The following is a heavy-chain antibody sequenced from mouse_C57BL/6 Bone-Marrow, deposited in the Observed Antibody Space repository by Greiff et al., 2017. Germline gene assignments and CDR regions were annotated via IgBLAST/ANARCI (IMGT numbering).Heavy chain of an antibody. CDR1: GYTFTSYW. V-gene: IGHV1-50*01. CDR2: IDPSDSYT. D-gene: IGHD1-1*01. J-gene: IGHJ2*01. CDR3: ARRLGYDYGSSSFDY. Sequence: QVQLQQPGAELVKPGASVKLSCKASGYTFTSYWMQWVKQRPGQGLEWIGEIDPSDSYTNYNQKFKGKATLTVDTSSSTAYMQLSSLTSEDSAIYYCARRLGYDYGSSSFDYWGQGTTLTVSS.